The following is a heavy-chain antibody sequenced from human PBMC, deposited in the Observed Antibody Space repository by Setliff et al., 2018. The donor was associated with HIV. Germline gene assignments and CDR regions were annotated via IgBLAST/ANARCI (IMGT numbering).Heavy chain of an antibody. Sequence: SETLSLTCTVSTDSFNYYSWSWIRQPPGKGLEWIGNVFYGGDTNYNPSLKSRVSISVDTSKKQFSLKLSSLASADTAVYYCSTYTISQNWFDPWGQGTLVTV. D-gene: IGHD2-2*02. J-gene: IGHJ5*02. CDR3: STYTISQNWFDP. CDR2: VFYGGDT. CDR1: TDSFNYYS. V-gene: IGHV4-59*08.